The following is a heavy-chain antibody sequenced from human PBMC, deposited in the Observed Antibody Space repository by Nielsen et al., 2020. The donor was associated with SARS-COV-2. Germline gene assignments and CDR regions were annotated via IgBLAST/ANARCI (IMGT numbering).Heavy chain of an antibody. CDR3: AREDSSGWRTFDY. V-gene: IGHV7-4-1*02. Sequence: ASVKVSCKASGDTFTGYYMHWVRQAPGQGLEWMGWINTHTGYPTYAQGFTGRFVFSLDTSVRTAYLQISSLKAEDTAVYYCAREDSSGWRTFDYLGQGTLVTVSS. D-gene: IGHD6-19*01. CDR2: INTHTGYP. J-gene: IGHJ4*02. CDR1: GDTFTGYY.